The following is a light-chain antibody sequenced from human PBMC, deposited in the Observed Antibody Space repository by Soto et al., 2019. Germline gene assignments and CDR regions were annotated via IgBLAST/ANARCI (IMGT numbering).Light chain of an antibody. CDR3: QQYNSYSLT. J-gene: IGKJ4*01. CDR1: QSISSR. CDR2: DAS. Sequence: DIQMTQSPSTLSASVGDRVTITCRASQSISSRLAWYQQKPGRAPKLLIYDASNLESGVQSRFRGSASGTEFTLTISSLQPDDFATYYCQQYNSYSLTFGGGTKVEIK. V-gene: IGKV1-5*01.